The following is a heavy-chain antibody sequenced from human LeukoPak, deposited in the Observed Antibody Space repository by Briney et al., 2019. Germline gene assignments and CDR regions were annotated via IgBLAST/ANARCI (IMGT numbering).Heavy chain of an antibody. V-gene: IGHV3-53*01. CDR3: ARDKIRDYFDY. Sequence: GGSLRLSCAASGFTVSSNYMSWVRQAPGKGLEWVSVIYSGGSTYYADSVKGRFTISRDNSKNTLYLQMNSLRAEDTAVYYCARDKIRDYFDYWGQGTLVTVSS. CDR1: GFTVSSNY. J-gene: IGHJ4*02. CDR2: IYSGGST.